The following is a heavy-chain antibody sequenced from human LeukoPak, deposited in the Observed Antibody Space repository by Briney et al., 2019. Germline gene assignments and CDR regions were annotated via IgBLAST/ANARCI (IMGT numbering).Heavy chain of an antibody. D-gene: IGHD1-26*01. CDR1: GGSFIGYY. J-gene: IGHJ5*02. CDR3: ARQHPRTNIVGAVPRYWFDP. Sequence: SETLSLTCAVYGGSFIGYYWSWIRQPPGKGLEWIGDINHSGGTNYSPSLKSRVTISVDTSKNQFSLKLSSVTAADTAVYYCARQHPRTNIVGAVPRYWFDPWGQGTLVTVSS. CDR2: INHSGGT. V-gene: IGHV4-34*01.